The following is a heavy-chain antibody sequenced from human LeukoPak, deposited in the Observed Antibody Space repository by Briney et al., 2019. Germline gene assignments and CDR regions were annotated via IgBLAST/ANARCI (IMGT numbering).Heavy chain of an antibody. J-gene: IGHJ5*02. Sequence: SETLSLTCTVSGGSISSYYWSWIRQPPGKGLEWIGYIYYSGSTNYNPSLKSRVTISVDTSKNQFPLKLSSVTAADTAVYYCARGRYYYGSGSYNWFDPWGQGTLVTVSS. D-gene: IGHD3-10*01. V-gene: IGHV4-59*01. CDR1: GGSISSYY. CDR3: ARGRYYYGSGSYNWFDP. CDR2: IYYSGST.